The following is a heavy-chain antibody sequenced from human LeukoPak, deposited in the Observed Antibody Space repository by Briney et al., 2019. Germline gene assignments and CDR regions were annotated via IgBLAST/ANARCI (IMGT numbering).Heavy chain of an antibody. CDR3: ARVGGYNWNYRASDY. CDR2: IYHSGST. D-gene: IGHD1-7*01. CDR1: GGSISSGGYY. J-gene: IGHJ4*02. Sequence: SETLSLTCTVSGGSISSGGYYWSWIRQPPGKGLEWIGYIYHSGSTYYNPSLKSRVTISVDRSKNQFSLKLSSVTAADTAVYYCARVGGYNWNYRASDYWGQGTLVTVSS. V-gene: IGHV4-30-2*01.